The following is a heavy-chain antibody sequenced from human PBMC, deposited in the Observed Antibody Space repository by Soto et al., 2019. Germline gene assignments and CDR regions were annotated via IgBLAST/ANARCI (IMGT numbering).Heavy chain of an antibody. J-gene: IGHJ4*02. CDR2: ILTSAYT. V-gene: IGHV4-4*07. D-gene: IGHD3-9*01. Sequence: SETLSLTCTVSGDGISSYYWNWIRQPAGKGLEWIGRILTSAYTNYNPSFKRRITMSVDPSKIPFSLKLSSVTPAAPAVYYCARPPAGYYYFDYWGQATLVAVSS. CDR1: GDGISSYY. CDR3: ARPPAGYYYFDY.